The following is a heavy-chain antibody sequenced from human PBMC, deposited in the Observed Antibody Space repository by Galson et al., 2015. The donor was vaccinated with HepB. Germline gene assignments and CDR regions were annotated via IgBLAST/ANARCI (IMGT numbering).Heavy chain of an antibody. CDR1: GFTFGDYA. D-gene: IGHD1-26*01. V-gene: IGHV3-49*04. CDR2: IRSKAYGGTT. Sequence: SLRLSCAAFGFTFGDYAMSWVRQAPGKGLEWVGFIRSKAYGGTTEYAASVKGRFTISRDDSKSIAYLQMNSLKTEDTAMYYCTTRPSGLRGATDRVDYWGQGTLVTVSS. J-gene: IGHJ4*02. CDR3: TTRPSGLRGATDRVDY.